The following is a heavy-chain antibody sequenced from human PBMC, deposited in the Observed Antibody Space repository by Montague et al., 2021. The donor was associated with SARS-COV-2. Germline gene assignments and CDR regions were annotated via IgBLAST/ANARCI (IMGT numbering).Heavy chain of an antibody. CDR3: ARTYYDILPNLYYFDY. J-gene: IGHJ4*02. CDR2: IYWDDDK. V-gene: IGHV2-5*02. Sequence: PALVKPTQTLTLTCTFSGFSLTTSGVGVGWIRQPPGKALEWLALIYWDDDKRYSPSLKSRLTITKDTSKKQVVLTLTNMDPVDTATYYCARTYYDILPNLYYFDYWGQGTLVTVSS. CDR1: GFSLTTSGVG. D-gene: IGHD3-9*01.